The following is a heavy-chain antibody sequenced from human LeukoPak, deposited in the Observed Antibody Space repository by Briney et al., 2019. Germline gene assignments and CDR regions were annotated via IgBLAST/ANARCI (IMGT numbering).Heavy chain of an antibody. CDR2: FYNGINT. CDR1: GLTVSSNY. D-gene: IGHD5-18*01. Sequence: PGGSLRLSCAAAGLTVSSNYMTWVRKAPGKGLEWVSVFYNGINTYYADSVKGRFTTSRDNSKNTLYLRMNSLRVEDTAVYFCARVGSGNTYGYADYWGQGTLVTVSS. V-gene: IGHV3-66*01. CDR3: ARVGSGNTYGYADY. J-gene: IGHJ4*02.